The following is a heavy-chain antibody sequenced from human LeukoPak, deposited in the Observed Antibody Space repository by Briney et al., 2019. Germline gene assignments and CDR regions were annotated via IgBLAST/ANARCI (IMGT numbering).Heavy chain of an antibody. Sequence: GRSLRLSCAASGFTFSSYAMHWVRQAPGKGLEWVAVISYDGSNKYYADSVKGRFTISRDKSKNTLYLQMNSLRVEDTAVYYCARDKGFSGTKYPDYWGQGTLVTVSS. CDR2: ISYDGSNK. J-gene: IGHJ4*02. D-gene: IGHD1-26*01. CDR3: ARDKGFSGTKYPDY. CDR1: GFTFSSYA. V-gene: IGHV3-30*04.